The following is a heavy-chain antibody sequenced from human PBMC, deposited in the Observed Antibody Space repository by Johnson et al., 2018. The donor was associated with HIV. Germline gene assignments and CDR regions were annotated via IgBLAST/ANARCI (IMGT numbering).Heavy chain of an antibody. Sequence: QMQLIESGGGLVKPGGSLRLSCAASGFKFSDYYMSWIRQAPGKGLEWVSFIRYDGSDKHYPGSVKGRFTISRDSSKNTLYLQMNSLRAEDTAVYYCARGGVIHDAFDIWGQGTMVTLSS. D-gene: IGHD3-3*01. J-gene: IGHJ3*02. V-gene: IGHV3-30*02. CDR3: ARGGVIHDAFDI. CDR2: IRYDGSDK. CDR1: GFKFSDYY.